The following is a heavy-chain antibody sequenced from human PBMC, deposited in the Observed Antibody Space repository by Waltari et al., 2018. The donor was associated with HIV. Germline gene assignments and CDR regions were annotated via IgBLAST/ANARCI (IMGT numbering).Heavy chain of an antibody. D-gene: IGHD2-15*01. Sequence: EVQLVESGGGLVKPGGSLRLSCAASGFTFSSYSLNWGRQAPGKGREWVSFISSRSSYIYYGDSVKGRFTIARDNAKNALFLQMNSLRVEDTAVYYCARSPGIAATNLIDYWGQGTLVTVSS. CDR2: ISSRSSYI. CDR1: GFTFSSYS. J-gene: IGHJ4*02. CDR3: ARSPGIAATNLIDY. V-gene: IGHV3-21*01.